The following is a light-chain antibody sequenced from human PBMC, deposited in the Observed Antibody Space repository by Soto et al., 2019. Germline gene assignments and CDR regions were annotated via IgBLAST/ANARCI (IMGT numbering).Light chain of an antibody. CDR2: GAS. V-gene: IGKV3-15*01. J-gene: IGKJ5*01. CDR3: QQDNNWPPIT. CDR1: QSVSSN. Sequence: IVMKQSPATLSVSPLERATLSCMASQSVSSNLVWYQQKPGQAPRLLIYGASTRATGIPARFSGSGSGTEFTLTISSLQSEDFAVYYCQQDNNWPPITFGQGTRLEIK.